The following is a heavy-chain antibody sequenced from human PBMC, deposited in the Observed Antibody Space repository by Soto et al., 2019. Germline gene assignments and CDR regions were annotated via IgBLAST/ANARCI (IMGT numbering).Heavy chain of an antibody. CDR2: IASSGST. V-gene: IGHV4-31*03. J-gene: IGHJ6*02. CDR1: GGSINTGGYF. CDR3: ASSSLYGMDA. Sequence: SETLSLTCTVSGGSINTGGYFWTWIRQHPGKGLEWIGYIASSGSTYYNPSLKGRLTIAADTSENQFSLRLTSVTAADTAVYYCASSSLYGMDAWGQGTTVTVSS.